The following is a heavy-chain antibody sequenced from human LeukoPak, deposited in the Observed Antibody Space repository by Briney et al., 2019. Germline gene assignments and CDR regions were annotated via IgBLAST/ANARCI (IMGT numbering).Heavy chain of an antibody. J-gene: IGHJ4*02. Sequence: SQTLSLTCTVSGGYISSGGYYWSWVRQPPGKGLEWVGHIYHSGTTSYNPSLKSRVTISVDTSKNQFALKHTSMTAADTAVYYCAREGSTMVRGIITHPDFWGQGTLVVVSS. V-gene: IGHV4-30-2*01. CDR1: GGYISSGGYY. CDR3: AREGSTMVRGIITHPDF. D-gene: IGHD3-10*01. CDR2: IYHSGTT.